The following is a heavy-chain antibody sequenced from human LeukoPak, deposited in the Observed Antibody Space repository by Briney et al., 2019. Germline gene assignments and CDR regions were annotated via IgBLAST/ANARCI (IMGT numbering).Heavy chain of an antibody. Sequence: ASVKVSCKASGGTFSSYAISWVRQAPGQGLEWMGGIIPIFGTANYAQKFQGRVTMTRDTSTSTVYMELSSLRSEDTAVYYCARDSQTRGVDYWGQGTLVTVSS. CDR1: GGTFSSYA. D-gene: IGHD1-7*01. CDR2: IIPIFGTA. J-gene: IGHJ4*02. CDR3: ARDSQTRGVDY. V-gene: IGHV1-69*05.